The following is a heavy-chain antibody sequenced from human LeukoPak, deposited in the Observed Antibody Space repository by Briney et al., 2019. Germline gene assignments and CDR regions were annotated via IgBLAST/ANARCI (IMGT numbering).Heavy chain of an antibody. Sequence: GRSLRLSCAASGFTFSSYDMLWLRQAPGQGLQWVVVIWSDGSHETYAESVKGRFTISRDNSKSTLFLQMDSLRAEDTAMYYCAGDRGAAPFDIWGQGTMVTVSS. CDR1: GFTFSSYD. CDR2: IWSDGSHE. D-gene: IGHD2-15*01. V-gene: IGHV3-33*01. J-gene: IGHJ3*02. CDR3: AGDRGAAPFDI.